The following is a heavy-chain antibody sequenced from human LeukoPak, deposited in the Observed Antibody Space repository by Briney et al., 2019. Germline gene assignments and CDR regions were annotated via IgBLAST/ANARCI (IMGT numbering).Heavy chain of an antibody. Sequence: GGSLRLSCAASGFTISSFAMTWVRQAPGKGPEWVSAISGGGGSTHYADSVKGRFTISRDNSKNTLFLQMSSLRADDTAIYYCAKHYDISGYYPYWGQGTLVTVSS. CDR3: AKHYDISGYYPY. J-gene: IGHJ4*02. CDR2: ISGGGGST. CDR1: GFTISSFA. D-gene: IGHD3-22*01. V-gene: IGHV3-23*01.